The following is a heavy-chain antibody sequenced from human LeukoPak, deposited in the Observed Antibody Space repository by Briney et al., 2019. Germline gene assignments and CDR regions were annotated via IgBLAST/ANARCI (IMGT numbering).Heavy chain of an antibody. D-gene: IGHD3-22*01. CDR1: GYTFTRYD. Sequence: GSSVKVSCKASGYTFTRYDINWVRQATGQELEWRGWMNPNSGNTGYAQKFQGRVTTTRNTSTSTAYMELSSLRSEDTAVYYRARVEGYYYDSSGYYPYWGQGNLVTVSS. CDR2: MNPNSGNT. V-gene: IGHV1-8*01. J-gene: IGHJ4*02. CDR3: ARVEGYYYDSSGYYPY.